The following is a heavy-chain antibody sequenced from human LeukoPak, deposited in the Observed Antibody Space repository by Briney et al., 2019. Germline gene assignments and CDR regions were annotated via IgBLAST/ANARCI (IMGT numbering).Heavy chain of an antibody. Sequence: GGSLRLSCAASGFTFSSYGMNWVRQAPGKGLEWVSGVGASGGAYYADSVKGRFTISRDNSKNTLYLQMNSLRAEDTAVYYCAKIRVVPSDYFDYWGQGTLVTVSS. CDR1: GFTFSSYG. V-gene: IGHV3-23*01. CDR2: VGASGGA. CDR3: AKIRVVPSDYFDY. D-gene: IGHD3-22*01. J-gene: IGHJ4*02.